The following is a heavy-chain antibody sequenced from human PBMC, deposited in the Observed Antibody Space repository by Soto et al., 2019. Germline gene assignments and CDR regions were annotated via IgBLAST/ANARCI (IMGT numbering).Heavy chain of an antibody. CDR3: ARGVDNGVDV. Sequence: QVQLVQSGAEVTKPGASVKVSCKASGYTFTSYDINWVRQATGQGLEWMGWMSPNSGATGYAQKFQGRVTMTRDTSISTVYMEMSKLRSEDTAIYYCARGVDNGVDVWGQGSTVTVSS. J-gene: IGHJ6*02. CDR2: MSPNSGAT. D-gene: IGHD2-8*01. V-gene: IGHV1-8*01. CDR1: GYTFTSYD.